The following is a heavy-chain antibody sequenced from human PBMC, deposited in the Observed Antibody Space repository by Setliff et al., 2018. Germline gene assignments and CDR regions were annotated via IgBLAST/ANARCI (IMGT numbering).Heavy chain of an antibody. J-gene: IGHJ4*02. CDR2: INPSDGST. V-gene: IGHV1-46*01. CDR1: GYTFTTYY. D-gene: IGHD3-3*01. CDR3: ARESTAKNFWGEYSDY. Sequence: ASVKVSCKASGYTFTTYYMHWVRQAPGQGPEWMGVINPSDGSTTYAQKFQGRVKMTRDTSTNTVYMQLSSLRSEDTAVYYCARESTAKNFWGEYSDYWGQGTLVTVSS.